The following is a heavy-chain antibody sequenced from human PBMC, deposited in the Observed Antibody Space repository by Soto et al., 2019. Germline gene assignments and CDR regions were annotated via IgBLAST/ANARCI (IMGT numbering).Heavy chain of an antibody. V-gene: IGHV1-58*01. CDR3: ARVENSRDFWSGWHFDY. Sequence: SVKVSCKASGFTFSTSAVQWVRQARGQRLEWIGWIVVGNGDTNYAQNFQERVTMTTDISTSTAYMELRSLRSDDTAVYYCARVENSRDFWSGWHFDYWGQGTLVTVSS. J-gene: IGHJ4*02. CDR1: GFTFSTSA. CDR2: IVVGNGDT. D-gene: IGHD3-3*01.